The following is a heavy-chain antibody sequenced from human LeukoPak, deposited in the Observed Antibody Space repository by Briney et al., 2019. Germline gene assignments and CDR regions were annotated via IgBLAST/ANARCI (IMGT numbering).Heavy chain of an antibody. CDR3: ARGGPAPHRITLIVVASSTDAFDI. Sequence: ASVKVSCKASGYTFTSYGISWVRQAPGQGLEWTGRISAYNGDTNYAQKLQGRVTMTTDTSTSTAYMELRSLRSDDTAVYYCARGGPAPHRITLIVVASSTDAFDIWGQGTMVTVSS. V-gene: IGHV1-18*01. J-gene: IGHJ3*02. CDR2: ISAYNGDT. CDR1: GYTFTSYG. D-gene: IGHD3-22*01.